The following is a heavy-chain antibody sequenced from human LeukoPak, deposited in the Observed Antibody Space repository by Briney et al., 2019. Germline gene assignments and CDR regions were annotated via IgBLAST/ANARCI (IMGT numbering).Heavy chain of an antibody. D-gene: IGHD6-13*01. CDR3: ATYSSSYYYFVY. Sequence: GGSLRLSCAASGFTFSNAYMSWVRQAPGKGLEWVGRIKSKAHGGTTEYAAPVKGRFTISRDDSKNTLFLQMNSLQTEDAALYYCATYSSSYYYFVYWGQGTLVTVCS. J-gene: IGHJ4*02. V-gene: IGHV3-15*01. CDR1: GFTFSNAY. CDR2: IKSKAHGGTT.